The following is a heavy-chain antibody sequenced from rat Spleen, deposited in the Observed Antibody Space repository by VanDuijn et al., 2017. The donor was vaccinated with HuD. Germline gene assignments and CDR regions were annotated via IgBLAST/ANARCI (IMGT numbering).Heavy chain of an antibody. Sequence: EVQLVESGGGLVQPGRSLKLSCAASGFTFSDYGVAWVRQAPTKGLEWVATISYDGGSTYYRDSVKGRFIISRDNAKSTLYLQMDSLRSEDSATYYCARAGYLRDWYFDFWGPGTMVTVSS. CDR1: GFTFSDYG. D-gene: IGHD2-2*01. CDR2: ISYDGGST. V-gene: IGHV5-29*01. J-gene: IGHJ1*01. CDR3: ARAGYLRDWYFDF.